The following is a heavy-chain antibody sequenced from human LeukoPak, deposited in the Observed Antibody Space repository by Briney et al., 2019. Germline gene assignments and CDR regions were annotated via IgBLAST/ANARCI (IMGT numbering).Heavy chain of an antibody. CDR1: GFTFSDYY. D-gene: IGHD1-1*01. V-gene: IGHV3-11*06. Sequence: GGSLRLSCAASGFTFSDYYMSWVRQAPGKGLEWVSYISGSSGYTKYADSVKGRFTISRDNAKNSLYLQVNSLRAEDTAVYYCARGTGTTAYFDYWGQGTLVTVSA. J-gene: IGHJ4*02. CDR2: ISGSSGYT. CDR3: ARGTGTTAYFDY.